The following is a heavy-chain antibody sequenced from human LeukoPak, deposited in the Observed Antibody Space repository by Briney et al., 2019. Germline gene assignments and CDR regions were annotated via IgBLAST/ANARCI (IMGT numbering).Heavy chain of an antibody. V-gene: IGHV4-59*08. D-gene: IGHD4-17*01. CDR2: IYYSGST. CDR3: ASLSRHDYGFVDY. CDR1: GGSISSYY. J-gene: IGHJ4*02. Sequence: SETLSLTCTVSGGSISSYYWSWIRQPPGKGLEWIGYIYYSGSTNYNPSLKSRVTISVDTSKNQFSLKLSSVTAADTAVYYCASLSRHDYGFVDYWGQGTLVTVSS.